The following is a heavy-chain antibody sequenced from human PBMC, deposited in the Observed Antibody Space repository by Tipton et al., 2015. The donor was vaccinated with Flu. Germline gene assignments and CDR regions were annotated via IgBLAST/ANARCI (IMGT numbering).Heavy chain of an antibody. CDR2: VKQDESEK. D-gene: IGHD3-10*01. J-gene: IGHJ4*02. CDR1: GFSFSHFF. Sequence: SLRLSCAASGFSFSHFFMSWVRQAPGKGLEWVANVKQDESEKYYADSVKGRFSIFRDNAENSLYLQMNSLRGEDTAVYFCARYYRAPEVGLYYVDYWDQGTLVTVSS. V-gene: IGHV3-7*01. CDR3: ARYYRAPEVGLYYVDY.